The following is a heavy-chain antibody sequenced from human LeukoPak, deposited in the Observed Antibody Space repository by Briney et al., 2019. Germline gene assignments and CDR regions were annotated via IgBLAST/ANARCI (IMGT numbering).Heavy chain of an antibody. CDR3: ARGNWADIAVQSPWYLILY. J-gene: IGHJ4*02. D-gene: IGHD2-2*01. CDR2: INAGNGNT. V-gene: IGHV1-3*01. CDR1: GYTFTSYA. Sequence: ASVKVSCKASGYTFTSYAMHWVRQAPGQRLEWMGWINAGNGNTKYSQEFQGRVTITRDTSASTAYMELSRLRSDDTAVYYCARGNWADIAVQSPWYLILYWGQGTLVTVSS.